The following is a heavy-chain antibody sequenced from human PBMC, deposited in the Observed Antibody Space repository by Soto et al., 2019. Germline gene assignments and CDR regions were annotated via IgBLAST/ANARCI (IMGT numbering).Heavy chain of an antibody. V-gene: IGHV4-31*03. Sequence: SETLSLTCTVSGGSISSGGYYWSWIRQHPGKGLEWIGYIYYSGSTYYNPSLKTRVTISVDTSKNQFSLKLSSVTAADTAVYYCARIPYTIFGPAPHNWFDPWGQGTLVTVSS. CDR3: ARIPYTIFGPAPHNWFDP. CDR1: GGSISSGGYY. D-gene: IGHD3-3*01. CDR2: IYYSGST. J-gene: IGHJ5*02.